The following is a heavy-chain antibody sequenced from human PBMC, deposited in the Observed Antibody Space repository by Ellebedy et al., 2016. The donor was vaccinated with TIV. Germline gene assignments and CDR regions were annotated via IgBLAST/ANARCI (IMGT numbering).Heavy chain of an antibody. V-gene: IGHV3-11*01. CDR2: ISDSATTI. Sequence: GESLKISCAASGFTFSDYYMNWVRQAPGKGLEWIAYISDSATTIKYADSVKGRVTVSRDNAKNSLFLQMSSLRADDTAIYYCARVLGYGGSRFYFDYWGQGSLVTVSS. D-gene: IGHD5-12*01. CDR1: GFTFSDYY. J-gene: IGHJ4*02. CDR3: ARVLGYGGSRFYFDY.